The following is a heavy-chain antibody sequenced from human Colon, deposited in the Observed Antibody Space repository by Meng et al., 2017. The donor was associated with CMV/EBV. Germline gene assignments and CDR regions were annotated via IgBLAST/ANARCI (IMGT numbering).Heavy chain of an antibody. Sequence: GSLGLSGVATGDSLRIAGMHWVRQARGKGLVWVSGMSGEASTTMYADSVKGRFTISRENAKNTLVLQMNSLRAEDTAVYYCARSYDEWGQGTLVTVSS. CDR3: ARSYDE. V-gene: IGHV3-74*03. D-gene: IGHD3-10*01. CDR2: MSGEASTT. J-gene: IGHJ4*02. CDR1: GDSLRIAG.